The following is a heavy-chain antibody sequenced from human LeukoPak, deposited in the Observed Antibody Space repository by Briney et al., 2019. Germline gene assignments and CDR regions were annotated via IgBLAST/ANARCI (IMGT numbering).Heavy chain of an antibody. J-gene: IGHJ3*02. D-gene: IGHD6-13*01. CDR2: IYYSGST. CDR3: ARQLPSSSWYPTAFDI. V-gene: IGHV4-39*01. CDR1: GGSISSGGYY. Sequence: PSETLSLTCTVSGGSISSGGYYWSWIRQPPGKGLEWIGSIYYSGSTYYNPSLKSRVTISVDTSKSQFSLKLSSVTAADTAVYYCARQLPSSSWYPTAFDIWGQGTMVTVSS.